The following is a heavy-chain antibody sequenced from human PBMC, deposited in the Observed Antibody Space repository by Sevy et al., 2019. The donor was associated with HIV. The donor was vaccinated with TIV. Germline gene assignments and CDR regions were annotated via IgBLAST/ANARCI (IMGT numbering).Heavy chain of an antibody. CDR2: ISAYNGNT. V-gene: IGHV1-18*01. Sequence: ASVKVSCKASGYTFTSYGISWVRQAPGQGLEWMGWISAYNGNTNYAQKLQGRVTMTTDTSTSTAYMELRSLRSDDTAVYYCAGDPERYCISTSCYNYGMDVWGQGTTVTVSS. D-gene: IGHD2-2*02. J-gene: IGHJ6*02. CDR1: GYTFTSYG. CDR3: AGDPERYCISTSCYNYGMDV.